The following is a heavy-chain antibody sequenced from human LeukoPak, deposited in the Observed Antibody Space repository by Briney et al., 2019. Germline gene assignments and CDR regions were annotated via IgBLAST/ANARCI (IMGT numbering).Heavy chain of an antibody. CDR3: TRGHGGDYGDWFDP. V-gene: IGHV3-73*01. CDR2: IRSKVNSYAT. Sequence: GGSLRLSCAASGFTFSGSAMHWVRQASGKGLEWVGRIRSKVNSYATAYAASVKGRFTISRDDSKNTAYLQMNSLKTEDTAVYYCTRGHGGDYGDWFDPWGQGTLVTVSS. CDR1: GFTFSGSA. J-gene: IGHJ5*02. D-gene: IGHD4-17*01.